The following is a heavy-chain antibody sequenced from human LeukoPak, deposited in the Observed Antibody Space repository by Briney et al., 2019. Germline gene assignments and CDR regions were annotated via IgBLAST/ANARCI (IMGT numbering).Heavy chain of an antibody. CDR3: TTDRYWEGDFDY. CDR2: IKSNNDGGTT. D-gene: IGHD1-26*01. V-gene: IGHV3-15*01. J-gene: IGHJ4*02. CDR1: GFTLSDSW. Sequence: GGSLRLSCAASGFTLSDSWMTWVRQAPGKGLEWIGRIKSNNDGGTTDYAAPVKGRFSISRDDSKNTLYLQMHSLKTEDTAVYYCTTDRYWEGDFDYWGQGTLVTDSS.